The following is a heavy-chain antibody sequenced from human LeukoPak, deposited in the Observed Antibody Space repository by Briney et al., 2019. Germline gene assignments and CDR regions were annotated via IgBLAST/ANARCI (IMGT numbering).Heavy chain of an antibody. J-gene: IGHJ6*03. D-gene: IGHD3-10*01. Sequence: GGSLRLSCAASGFTFSSYGMHWVRQAPGNGLEWVAFIRYDGSNKYYADSVKGRFTISRDNSKNTLYLQMNSLRAEDTAVYYCAKGPAMVRGVTYYYMDVWGKGTTVTISS. V-gene: IGHV3-30*02. CDR2: IRYDGSNK. CDR3: AKGPAMVRGVTYYYMDV. CDR1: GFTFSSYG.